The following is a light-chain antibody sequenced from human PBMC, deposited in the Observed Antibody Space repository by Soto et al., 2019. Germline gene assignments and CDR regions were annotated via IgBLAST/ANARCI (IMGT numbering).Light chain of an antibody. CDR3: QHYGGLWT. Sequence: DIQMTQSPATLSASVGDRVSISCRASQSIGVSLAWYQQKPGTAPKLLIYDGFTVDFGVPSRFSGTGSGTEFTLTISSLQPEDFATYSCQHYGGLWTFGQGTKVDIK. V-gene: IGKV1-5*01. CDR1: QSIGVS. CDR2: DGF. J-gene: IGKJ1*01.